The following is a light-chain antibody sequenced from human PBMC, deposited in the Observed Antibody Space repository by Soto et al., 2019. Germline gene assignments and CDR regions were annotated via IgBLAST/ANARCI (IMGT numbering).Light chain of an antibody. Sequence: DIQMTQSPSSLSASVGDRVTITRRASQSISGYLNWYQQKPGKAPKLLISGASTLQSGVPSRFSGRGSGTDFTLAISSLQPEDVAVYYCQQSFSTLLSFGGGTKVDIK. V-gene: IGKV1-39*01. J-gene: IGKJ4*01. CDR2: GAS. CDR1: QSISGY. CDR3: QQSFSTLLS.